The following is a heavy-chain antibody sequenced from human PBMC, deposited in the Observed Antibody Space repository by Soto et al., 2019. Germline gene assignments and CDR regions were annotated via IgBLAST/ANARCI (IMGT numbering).Heavy chain of an antibody. CDR3: AHSDSRLSHSLDY. V-gene: IGHV2-5*02. J-gene: IGHJ4*02. D-gene: IGHD4-4*01. Sequence: QITLKESGPTLVKPTQTLTLTCTFSGFSLSSDGAAVSGVRQPPGKALEWLALIYWDDDKRSSPSLKSRLTITKDTPNTQVVLTMTSMDPSDTATYFCAHSDSRLSHSLDYWGQGSLVTVSS. CDR2: IYWDDDK. CDR1: GFSLSSDGAA.